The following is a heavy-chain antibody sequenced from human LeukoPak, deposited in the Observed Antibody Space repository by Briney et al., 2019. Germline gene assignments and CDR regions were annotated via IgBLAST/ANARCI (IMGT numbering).Heavy chain of an antibody. D-gene: IGHD2-2*01. J-gene: IGHJ6*03. V-gene: IGHV1-2*06. CDR1: GYTFTDYY. CDR2: INPNSGGT. Sequence: ASVRVSCKTSGYTFTDYYMHWVRQAPGQGLEWMGRINPNSGGTNYAQKFQGRVTMTRDTSISTAYMELSRLRSDDTAVYYCARSRYCSSTSCYDYYYYMDVWGKGTTVTVSS. CDR3: ARSRYCSSTSCYDYYYYMDV.